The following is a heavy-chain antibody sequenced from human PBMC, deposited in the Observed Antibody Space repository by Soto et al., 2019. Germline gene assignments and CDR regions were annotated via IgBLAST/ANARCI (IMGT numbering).Heavy chain of an antibody. J-gene: IGHJ4*02. Sequence: PSETLSLTCTVSGGSISSYYWSWIRQPPGKGLEWIGYIYYSGSTNYNPSLKSRVTISVDTSKNQFSLKLSSVTAADTAVYYCARSVRETLRLGFDYWGQGTLVTVSS. CDR1: GGSISSYY. CDR3: ARSVRETLRLGFDY. V-gene: IGHV4-59*01. D-gene: IGHD3-16*01. CDR2: IYYSGST.